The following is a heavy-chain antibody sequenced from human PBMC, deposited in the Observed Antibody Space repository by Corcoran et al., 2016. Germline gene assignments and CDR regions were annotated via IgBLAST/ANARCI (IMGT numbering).Heavy chain of an antibody. Sequence: QVQLVQSGAEVKKPGSSVKVSCKASGGTFSSYAISWVRQAPGQGLEWMGGIIPIFGTANYAQKVQGRVTITADKSTSTAYMELSSLRSEDTAVYYCARDDLWSGYYPTYYYYYGMDVWGQGTTVTVSS. D-gene: IGHD3-3*01. CDR2: IIPIFGTA. CDR1: GGTFSSYA. V-gene: IGHV1-69*06. J-gene: IGHJ6*02. CDR3: ARDDLWSGYYPTYYYYYGMDV.